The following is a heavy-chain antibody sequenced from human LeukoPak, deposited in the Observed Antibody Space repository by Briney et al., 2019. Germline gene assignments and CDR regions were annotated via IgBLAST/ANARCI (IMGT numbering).Heavy chain of an antibody. CDR3: ASGVDSSGYYLKFDY. CDR2: IYYSGST. CDR1: GGSFSGYY. Sequence: SETLSLTCAVYGGSFSGYYWSWIRQPPGKGLEWIGYIYYSGSTNYNPSLKSRVTISVDTSKNQFSLKLSSVTAADTAVYYCASGVDSSGYYLKFDYWGQGTLVTVSS. D-gene: IGHD3-22*01. J-gene: IGHJ4*02. V-gene: IGHV4-59*01.